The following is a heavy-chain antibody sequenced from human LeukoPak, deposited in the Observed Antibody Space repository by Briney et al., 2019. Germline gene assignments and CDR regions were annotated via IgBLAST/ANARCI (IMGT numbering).Heavy chain of an antibody. CDR3: ARYPYSGISGWQAFDY. J-gene: IGHJ4*02. D-gene: IGHD6-19*01. CDR1: GGSISSSDYY. CDR2: IYYSGST. Sequence: SETLSLTCTVSGGSISSSDYYWGWIRQPPGKGLEWIGRIYYSGSTYYNPSLKSRVTISVDTSKNQFSLKLSSVTASDTAVYYCARYPYSGISGWQAFDYWGQGTLVTVSS. V-gene: IGHV4-39*01.